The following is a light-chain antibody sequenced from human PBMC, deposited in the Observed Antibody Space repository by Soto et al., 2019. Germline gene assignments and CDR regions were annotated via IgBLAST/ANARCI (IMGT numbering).Light chain of an antibody. CDR1: SSDVGGYNF. Sequence: QTALTQPASVSGSPGQSITISCTGTSSDVGGYNFVPWYQQHPGKAPKLMIYDVRNRPSGVSNRFSGSKSVNTASLTISGLQAEDEADYYCCSYTSISTYVSGTGTKLTVL. J-gene: IGLJ1*01. V-gene: IGLV2-14*01. CDR2: DVR. CDR3: CSYTSISTYV.